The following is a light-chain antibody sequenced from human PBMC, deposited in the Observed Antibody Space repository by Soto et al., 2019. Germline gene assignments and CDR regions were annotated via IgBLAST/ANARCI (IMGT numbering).Light chain of an antibody. CDR1: QSVSSN. Sequence: EIVMTQSPATLSVSPGERATLSCRASQSVSSNLAWYQQKPGQAPRLLIYGVSTRATGIPARFSGSGFGTEFTLTISSLQSEDFAVYYCQHYNNRPLTFGGGTKVEIK. CDR3: QHYNNRPLT. CDR2: GVS. J-gene: IGKJ4*01. V-gene: IGKV3-15*01.